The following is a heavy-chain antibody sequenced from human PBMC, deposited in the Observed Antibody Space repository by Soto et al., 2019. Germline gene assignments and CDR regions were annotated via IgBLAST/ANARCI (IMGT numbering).Heavy chain of an antibody. Sequence: SETLSLTCTVSGGSISSSSYYWGWIRQPPGKGLEWIGSIYYSGSTYYNPSLKSRVTISVDTSKNQFSLKLSSVTAADTAVYYCARGRYCSSTSCYDYYFDYWGQGTLVTVSS. J-gene: IGHJ4*02. D-gene: IGHD2-2*01. CDR2: IYYSGST. CDR3: ARGRYCSSTSCYDYYFDY. V-gene: IGHV4-39*07. CDR1: GGSISSSSYY.